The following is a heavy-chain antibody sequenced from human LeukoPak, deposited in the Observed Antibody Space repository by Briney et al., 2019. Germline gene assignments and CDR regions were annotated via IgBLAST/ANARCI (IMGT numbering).Heavy chain of an antibody. V-gene: IGHV1-3*01. CDR2: INAGNGNT. CDR1: GYTFTSYA. J-gene: IGHJ6*02. Sequence: ASVKVSCKASGYTFTSYAMHWVRQAPGQRLKWMGWINAGNGNTKYSQKFQGRVTITRDTSASTAYMELSSLRSEDTAVYYCARLADCSSTSCFIDPYYYYGMDVWGQGTTVTVSS. CDR3: ARLADCSSTSCFIDPYYYYGMDV. D-gene: IGHD2-2*01.